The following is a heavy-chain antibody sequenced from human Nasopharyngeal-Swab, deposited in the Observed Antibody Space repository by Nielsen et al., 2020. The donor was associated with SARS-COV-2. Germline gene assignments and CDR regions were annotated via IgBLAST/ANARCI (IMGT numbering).Heavy chain of an antibody. CDR3: AKDRDSGDDSDDYYHYYGMDV. CDR1: GYTFTSYG. V-gene: IGHV3-23*01. Sequence: SCKASGYTFTSYGISWVRQAPGRGLEWVSAISGADDSTKYADSVKGRFTISRDSSKNTLDLQMNSLRAEDTAMYYCAKDRDSGDDSDDYYHYYGMDVWGQGTTVTVFS. J-gene: IGHJ6*02. CDR2: ISGADDST. D-gene: IGHD5-12*01.